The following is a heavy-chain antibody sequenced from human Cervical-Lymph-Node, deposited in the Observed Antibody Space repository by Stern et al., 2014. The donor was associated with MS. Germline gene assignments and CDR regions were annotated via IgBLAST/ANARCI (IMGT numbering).Heavy chain of an antibody. CDR1: GYTFTSYW. Sequence: EVQLVESGPEVKRPGESLKISCQASGYTFTSYWIGWVRQMPGKGLEWIAIIFPVDSDIRYSPSFHGQVTFSADNSSSTAYLQWNNLKASYSAIYCCSRQRYFDYWGQGTLVTVSS. CDR3: SRQRYFDY. V-gene: IGHV5-51*01. J-gene: IGHJ4*02. CDR2: IFPVDSDI.